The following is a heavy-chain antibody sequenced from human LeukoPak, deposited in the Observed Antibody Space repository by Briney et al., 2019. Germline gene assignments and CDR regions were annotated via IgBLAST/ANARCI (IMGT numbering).Heavy chain of an antibody. CDR2: IYYSGST. CDR1: GGSISGYY. J-gene: IGHJ4*02. Sequence: PSETLSLTCTVSGGSISGYYWSWIRQPPGKGLEWIGYIYYSGSTNYNPSLESRVTISVDTSNNQFSLKLSSVTAADTAVYYCARRDTSVWLPDYWGQGTLVTVSS. V-gene: IGHV4-59*08. CDR3: ARRDTSVWLPDY. D-gene: IGHD6-19*01.